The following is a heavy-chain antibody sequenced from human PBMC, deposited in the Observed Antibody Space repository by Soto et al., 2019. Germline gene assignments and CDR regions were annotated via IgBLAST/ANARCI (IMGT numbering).Heavy chain of an antibody. CDR1: GYTFTSYA. D-gene: IGHD2-15*01. CDR3: ARGTGGPAGPGDY. CDR2: INAGNGNT. J-gene: IGHJ4*02. V-gene: IGHV1-3*01. Sequence: QVQLVQSGAEVKKPGASVKVSCKASGYTFTSYAMHWVRQAPGQRLEWMGWINAGNGNTKYSQKFQGRVTITRDTSASTAYMELSSLRSEETAVYYCARGTGGPAGPGDYWGQGTLVTVSS.